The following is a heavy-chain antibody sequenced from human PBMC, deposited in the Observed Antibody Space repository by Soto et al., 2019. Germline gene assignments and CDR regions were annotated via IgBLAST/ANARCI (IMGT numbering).Heavy chain of an antibody. Sequence: SETLSLTCAVYGGSFSGYYWSWLRQPPGKGLEWIGEINHSGSTNYSPSLKSRVTISVDTSKNQFSLKLSSVTAADTAVYYCARLVWSYGTWFDPWGQGTLVTVS. J-gene: IGHJ5*02. V-gene: IGHV4-34*01. D-gene: IGHD5-18*01. CDR2: INHSGST. CDR1: GGSFSGYY. CDR3: ARLVWSYGTWFDP.